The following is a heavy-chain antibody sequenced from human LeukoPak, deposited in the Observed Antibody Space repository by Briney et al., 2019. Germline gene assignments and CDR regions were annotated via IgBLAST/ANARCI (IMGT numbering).Heavy chain of an antibody. CDR2: NRNKASRYTT. D-gene: IGHD1-26*01. V-gene: IGHV3-72*01. CDR1: GFTLSDLH. CDR3: ASVEGTTGY. Sequence: QPGGSLRLSCAASGFTLSDLHMDWIRQAPGKGLEWVGRNRNKASRYTTEYAASVKGGFTISRDDSKNSMYLQMNSLKTEDTAVYYCASVEGTTGYWGQGTLVTVSS. J-gene: IGHJ4*02.